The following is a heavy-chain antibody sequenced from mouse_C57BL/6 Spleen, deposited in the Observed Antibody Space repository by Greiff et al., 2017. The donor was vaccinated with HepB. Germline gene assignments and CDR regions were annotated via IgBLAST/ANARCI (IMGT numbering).Heavy chain of an antibody. CDR1: GYSITSGYY. J-gene: IGHJ3*01. CDR2: ISYDGSN. D-gene: IGHD2-5*01. CDR3: ASSYYSNYVGAY. Sequence: EVQLQQSGPGLVKPSQSLSLTCSVTGYSITSGYYWNWIRQFPGNKLEWMGYISYDGSNNYNPSLKNRISITRDTSKNQFFLKLNSVTTEDTATYYCASSYYSNYVGAYWGQGTLVTVSA. V-gene: IGHV3-6*01.